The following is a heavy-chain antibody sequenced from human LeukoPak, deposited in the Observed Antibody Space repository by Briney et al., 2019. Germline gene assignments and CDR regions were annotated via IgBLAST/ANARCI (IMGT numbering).Heavy chain of an antibody. V-gene: IGHV4-4*07. CDR2: IYTSGST. CDR1: GGSISSYY. Sequence: PSETLSLTCTVSGGSISSYYWSWIRQPAGKGLEWIGRIYTSGSTNYNPSLKSRVTMSVDTSKNQFSLKLSSVTAADTAVYYCARSPRKDSSGWYFDYWGQGPLVTVSS. CDR3: ARSPRKDSSGWYFDY. D-gene: IGHD6-19*01. J-gene: IGHJ4*02.